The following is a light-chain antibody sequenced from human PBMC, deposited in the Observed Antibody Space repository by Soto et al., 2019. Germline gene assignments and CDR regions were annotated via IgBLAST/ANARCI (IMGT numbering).Light chain of an antibody. CDR1: QSVSNI. J-gene: IGKJ2*01. CDR2: GAD. Sequence: EIVMTQSPGTLSVSPGERATLSCRAIQSVSNILAWYQQRPGQAPRLLIYGADTRAPGIPARFSGSGSGTEFTLTISSLQSEDFGLYYCQQYNKWPPVTFGQGTKLEIK. CDR3: QQYNKWPPVT. V-gene: IGKV3-15*01.